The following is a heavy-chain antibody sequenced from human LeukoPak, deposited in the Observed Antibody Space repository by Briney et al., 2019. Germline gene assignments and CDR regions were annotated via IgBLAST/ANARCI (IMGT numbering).Heavy chain of an antibody. CDR1: GFTFSSYS. CDR3: ARAFYDSSGYPDAFDI. V-gene: IGHV3-48*04. D-gene: IGHD3-22*01. J-gene: IGHJ3*02. CDR2: ISSSSSTI. Sequence: QAGGSLRLSCAASGFTFSSYSMNWVRQAPGKGLEWVSYISSSSSTIYYADSVKGRFTISRDNAKNSLYLQMNSLRAEDTAVHYCARAFYDSSGYPDAFDIWGQGTMVTVSS.